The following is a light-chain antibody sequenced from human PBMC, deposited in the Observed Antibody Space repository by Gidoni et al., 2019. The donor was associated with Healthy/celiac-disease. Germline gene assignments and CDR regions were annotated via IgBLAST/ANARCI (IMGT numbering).Light chain of an antibody. Sequence: QSALTQPPSSSGSPGQSVTISCTGTSSDVGGYNYVSWYQQHPGKAHKLMIYEVSKRPSGVPDRFSGSKSGNTASLTVSGLQAEDEADYYCSSYAGSNSYVFGTGTKVTVL. V-gene: IGLV2-8*01. CDR2: EVS. J-gene: IGLJ1*01. CDR1: SSDVGGYNY. CDR3: SSYAGSNSYV.